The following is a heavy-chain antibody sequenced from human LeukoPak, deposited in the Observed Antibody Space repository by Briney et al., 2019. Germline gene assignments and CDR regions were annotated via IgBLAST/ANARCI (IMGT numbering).Heavy chain of an antibody. V-gene: IGHV3-33*01. CDR1: GFTFSSYG. J-gene: IGHJ4*02. CDR2: IWYDGSNK. Sequence: PGGSLRLSCAASGFTFSSYGMHWVRQAPGKGLEWVALIWYDGSNKYYADSVKGRFTISRDNSKKPLYLQMNSLRAEDTAVYYCAREMGLNIVASFGYWGQGTLVTVSS. D-gene: IGHD5-12*01. CDR3: AREMGLNIVASFGY.